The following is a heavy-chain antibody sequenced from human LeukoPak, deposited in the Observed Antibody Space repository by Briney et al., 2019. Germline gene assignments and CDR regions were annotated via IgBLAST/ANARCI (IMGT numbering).Heavy chain of an antibody. CDR1: GGSISTYY. Sequence: SETLSLTCTVSGGSISTYYWSWIRQPAGKGLEWIGRIYTSGSPNYNPSLKSRVIMSVDTSKNQFSLKLSSVTSAETAVYYCARDRRGYVGYEGDPFDIWGQGTLVTVSS. CDR3: ARDRRGYVGYEGDPFDI. CDR2: IYTSGSP. D-gene: IGHD5-12*01. V-gene: IGHV4-4*07. J-gene: IGHJ3*02.